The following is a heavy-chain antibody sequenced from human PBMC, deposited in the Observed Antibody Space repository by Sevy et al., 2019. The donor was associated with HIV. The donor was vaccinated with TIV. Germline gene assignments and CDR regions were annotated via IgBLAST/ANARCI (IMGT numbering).Heavy chain of an antibody. D-gene: IGHD3-10*01. CDR1: RFTFSSYS. CDR2: ISSSGSTI. CDR3: AGSITMVRGVIITEPYFDY. J-gene: IGHJ4*02. V-gene: IGHV3-48*02. Sequence: GGSQRLSCAASRFTFSSYSMNWVRQAPGKGLEWVSYISSSGSTIYYADSVKGRFTISRDNAKNSLYLQMNSLRDEDTAVYYCAGSITMVRGVIITEPYFDYWGQGTLVTVSS.